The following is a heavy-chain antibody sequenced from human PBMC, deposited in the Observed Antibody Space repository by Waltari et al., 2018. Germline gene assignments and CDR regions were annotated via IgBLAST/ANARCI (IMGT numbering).Heavy chain of an antibody. Sequence: QVQLQESGPGLVKPSETLSLTCTVSGGSIRDYYWNWIRQPPGKGLEWIGYIRYGGSTNYTPSRKSRVTMLGDTSNNRVSLKLSSATAADTALYYCASRAVAGNNFDYWGQGRLVTVSS. J-gene: IGHJ4*02. CDR1: GGSIRDYY. D-gene: IGHD6-19*01. V-gene: IGHV4-59*01. CDR3: ASRAVAGNNFDY. CDR2: IRYGGST.